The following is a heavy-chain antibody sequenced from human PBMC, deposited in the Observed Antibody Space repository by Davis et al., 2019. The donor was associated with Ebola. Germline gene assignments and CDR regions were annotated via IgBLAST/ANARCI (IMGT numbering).Heavy chain of an antibody. CDR3: ARDPDTSGYYSWFDP. CDR2: IWSHGNDY. Sequence: GESLKISCAASGFIFSHYGMHWVRQAPGKGLEWVAGIWSHGNDYVYADSMRGRFTISRDNSKNTLYLQMNSLRVEDTAVYYCARDPDTSGYYSWFDPWGQGTLVSVSS. V-gene: IGHV3-33*01. J-gene: IGHJ5*02. D-gene: IGHD6-19*01. CDR1: GFIFSHYG.